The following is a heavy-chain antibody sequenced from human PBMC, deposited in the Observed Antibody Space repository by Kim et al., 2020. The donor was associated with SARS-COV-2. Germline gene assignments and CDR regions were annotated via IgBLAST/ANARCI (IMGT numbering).Heavy chain of an antibody. CDR1: GFTFSSYA. Sequence: GGSLRLSCAASGFTFSSYAMHWVRQAPGKGLEWVAVISYDGSNKYYADSVKGRFTISRDNSKNTLYLQMNSLRAEDTAVYYCARVYGSGSYYKPFDYWG. J-gene: IGHJ4*01. CDR3: ARVYGSGSYYKPFDY. V-gene: IGHV3-30-3*01. CDR2: ISYDGSNK. D-gene: IGHD3-10*01.